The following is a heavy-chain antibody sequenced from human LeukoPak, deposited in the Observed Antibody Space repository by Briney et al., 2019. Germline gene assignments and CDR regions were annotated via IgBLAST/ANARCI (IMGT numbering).Heavy chain of an antibody. J-gene: IGHJ6*03. D-gene: IGHD1-26*01. CDR3: ARQGALRYYMDV. CDR2: IYPGDSDT. V-gene: IGHV5-51*01. Sequence: GESLKISCKGSGYTFTNYWIGWVRRMPGKGLEWMGLIYPGDSDTRYSPSFQGQVTISADKSLNTAYLQWSSLKASDTAMYYCARQGALRYYMDVWGKGTTVTVPS. CDR1: GYTFTNYW.